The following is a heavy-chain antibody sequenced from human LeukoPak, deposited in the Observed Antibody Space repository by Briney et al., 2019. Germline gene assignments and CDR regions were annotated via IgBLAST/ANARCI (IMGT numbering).Heavy chain of an antibody. D-gene: IGHD4-17*01. V-gene: IGHV4-59*08. CDR1: GGSFSGYY. CDR3: AWTTVTTRAYYYYYYMDV. J-gene: IGHJ6*03. Sequence: PSETLSLTCAVYGGSFSGYYWSWIRQPPGKGLEWIGYIYYSGSTNYNPSLKSRVTISVDTAKNQFSLKLSSVTAADTAVYYCAWTTVTTRAYYYYYYMDVWGKGTTVTVSS. CDR2: IYYSGST.